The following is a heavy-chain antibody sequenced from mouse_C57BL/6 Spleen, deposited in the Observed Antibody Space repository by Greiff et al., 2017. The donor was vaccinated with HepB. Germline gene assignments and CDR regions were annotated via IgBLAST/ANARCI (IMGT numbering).Heavy chain of an antibody. D-gene: IGHD1-1*01. CDR2: IRNKANGYTT. CDR1: GFTFTDYY. CDR3: ARYSSLRSGQYFDV. J-gene: IGHJ1*03. Sequence: EVQGVESGGGLVQPGGSLSLSCAASGFTFTDYYMSWVRQPPGKALEWLGFIRNKANGYTTEYSASVKGRFTISRDNSQSILYLQMNALRAEDSATYYCARYSSLRSGQYFDVWGTGTTVTVSS. V-gene: IGHV7-3*01.